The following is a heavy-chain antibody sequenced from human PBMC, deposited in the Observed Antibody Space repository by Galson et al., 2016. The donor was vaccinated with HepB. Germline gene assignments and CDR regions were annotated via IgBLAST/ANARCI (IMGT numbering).Heavy chain of an antibody. CDR2: INPIAGTT. J-gene: IGHJ4*02. V-gene: IGHV1-46*02. CDR1: GYSFNNYY. D-gene: IGHD3-9*01. CDR3: ARDRWLPPRGHYFDY. Sequence: SVKVSCKASGYSFNNYYLHWVRQAPGQGLEWMGIINPIAGTTNYAHKCQGRVTMTRDTSTSTVYMELRSLRSDETAVYYCARDRWLPPRGHYFDYWGQGTLVTVSS.